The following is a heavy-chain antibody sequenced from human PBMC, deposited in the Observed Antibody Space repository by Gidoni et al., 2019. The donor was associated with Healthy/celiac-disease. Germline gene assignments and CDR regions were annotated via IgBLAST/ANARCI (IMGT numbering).Heavy chain of an antibody. J-gene: IGHJ5*02. D-gene: IGHD2-21*02. CDR2: IYHSGST. CDR3: ARGLGVVTADWFDP. V-gene: IGHV4-38-2*01. Sequence: QVQLQESGPGLVKPSETLSLTCAVSGYSISSGYYWGWIRQPPGKGLEWIGSIYHSGSTYYNPSLKSRATISVDTSKNQFSLKLSSVTAADTAVYYCARGLGVVTADWFDPWGQGTLVTVSS. CDR1: GYSISSGYY.